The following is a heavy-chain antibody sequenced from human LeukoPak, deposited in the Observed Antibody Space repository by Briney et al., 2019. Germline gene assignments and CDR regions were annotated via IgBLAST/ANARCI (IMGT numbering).Heavy chain of an antibody. J-gene: IGHJ6*02. CDR1: GFTFSNYA. CDR3: AKDISSSWYYYGMDV. V-gene: IGHV3-23*01. CDR2: ISGSGGST. Sequence: GGSLRLSCAASGFTFSNYAMNWVRQAPGKGLEWVSAISGSGGSTFYADSVKGRFTITRDNPKNTLYLQMNSLRAEDTAIYYCAKDISSSWYYYGMDVWGQGTTVTVSS. D-gene: IGHD6-13*01.